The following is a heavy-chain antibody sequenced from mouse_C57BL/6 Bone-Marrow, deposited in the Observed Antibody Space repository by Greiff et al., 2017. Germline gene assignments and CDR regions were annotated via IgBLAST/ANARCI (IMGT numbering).Heavy chain of an antibody. V-gene: IGHV1-74*01. J-gene: IGHJ4*01. Sequence: VQLQQSGAELVKPGASVKVSCKASGYTFTSYWMHWVKQRPGQGLEWIGRIHPSDSDTKFNQKFKGKATLTVDKASSTAYMQLSSLTSEASAVYDWEIEGYMDYWGQGTSVTVSS. CDR3: EIEGYMDY. CDR2: IHPSDSDT. CDR1: GYTFTSYW.